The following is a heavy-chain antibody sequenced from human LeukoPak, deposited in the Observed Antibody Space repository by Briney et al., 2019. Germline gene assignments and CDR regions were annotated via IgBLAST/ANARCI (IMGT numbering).Heavy chain of an antibody. V-gene: IGHV3-43D*04. D-gene: IGHD6-19*01. CDR3: AKDKAVAGTSGYYYYGMDV. J-gene: IGHJ6*04. CDR1: GFPFDDYA. CDR2: ISWDGGST. Sequence: GSLRLSCAASGFPFDDYAMHWVRQAPGKGLEWVSLISWDGGSTYYADSVKGRFTISRDNSKNSLYLQMNSLRAEDTALYYCAKDKAVAGTSGYYYYGMDVWGKGTTVTVSS.